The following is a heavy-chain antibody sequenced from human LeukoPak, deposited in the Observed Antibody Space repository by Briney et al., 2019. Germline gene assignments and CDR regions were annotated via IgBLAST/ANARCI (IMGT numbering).Heavy chain of an antibody. CDR3: AKDGGIAVASNFDY. J-gene: IGHJ4*02. Sequence: PGRSLRLSCAASGFTFSSYGMHWVRQAPGKGLEWVAVISYDGSNKYYADSVKGRFTISRDNSKNTLYLQMNSLRAEDTAVYYCAKDGGIAVASNFDYWGQGTLVTVSS. CDR1: GFTFSSYG. D-gene: IGHD6-19*01. CDR2: ISYDGSNK. V-gene: IGHV3-30*18.